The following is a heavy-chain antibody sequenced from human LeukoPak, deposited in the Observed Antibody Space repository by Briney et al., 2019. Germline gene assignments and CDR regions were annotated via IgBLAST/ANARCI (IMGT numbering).Heavy chain of an antibody. CDR1: GFTFSSYS. CDR3: ARDHYFDY. CDR2: ISSSSSTI. J-gene: IGHJ4*02. V-gene: IGHV3-48*01. Sequence: QPGGSLRLSCAASGFTFSSYSMNWVRQAPGKGLEWVSYISSSSSTIYYADSVKVRFTISRDNAKNSLYLQMNSLRAEDTAVYYCARDHYFDYWGQGTLVTVSS.